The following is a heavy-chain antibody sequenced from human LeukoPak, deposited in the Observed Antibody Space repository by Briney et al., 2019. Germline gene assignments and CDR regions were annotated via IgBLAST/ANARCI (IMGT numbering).Heavy chain of an antibody. Sequence: ASVKVSCRASGYIFASFTINWVRQAPGQGLEWMGWISTYNGKTTYAQNLQGRVTMTTDTSTSTAYMELRSLRSDDTAIYYCARAGCGGDCYSFQYWGQGTLVTVSP. D-gene: IGHD2-21*02. CDR3: ARAGCGGDCYSFQY. CDR2: ISTYNGKT. CDR1: GYIFASFT. V-gene: IGHV1-18*01. J-gene: IGHJ4*02.